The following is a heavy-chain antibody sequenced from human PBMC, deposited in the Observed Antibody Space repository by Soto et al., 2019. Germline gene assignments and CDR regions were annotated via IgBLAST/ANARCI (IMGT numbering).Heavy chain of an antibody. CDR1: GGTFSSYA. J-gene: IGHJ6*02. CDR3: ARDRYYYYGMDV. CDR2: IIPIFGTA. Sequence: QVQLVQSAAEVKKPGSSVKVSSKASGGTFSSYAISWVRQAPGQGLEWMGGIIPIFGTANYAQKFQGRVTITADESTSTAYMELSSLRSEDTAVYYCARDRYYYYGMDVWGQGTTVTVSS. V-gene: IGHV1-69*12.